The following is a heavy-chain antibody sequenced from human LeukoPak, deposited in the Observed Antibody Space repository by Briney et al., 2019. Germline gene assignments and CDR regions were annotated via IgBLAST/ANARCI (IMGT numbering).Heavy chain of an antibody. CDR1: GFTFSSYA. CDR3: ARDGIAVAATLGY. Sequence: GGSLRLSCAASGFTFSSYAMHWVRQAPGKGLEWVAVISYDGSNKYYADSVEGRFTISRDNSKNTLYLQMNSLRAEDTAVYYCARDGIAVAATLGYWGQGTLVTVSS. V-gene: IGHV3-30-3*01. CDR2: ISYDGSNK. J-gene: IGHJ4*02. D-gene: IGHD6-19*01.